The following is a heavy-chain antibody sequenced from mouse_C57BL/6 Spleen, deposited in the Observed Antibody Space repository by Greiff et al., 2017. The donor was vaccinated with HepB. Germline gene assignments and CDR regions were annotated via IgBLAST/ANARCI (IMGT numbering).Heavy chain of an antibody. D-gene: IGHD2-5*01. J-gene: IGHJ3*01. V-gene: IGHV1-59*01. Sequence: QVQLQQPGAELVRPGTSVKLSCKASGYTFTSYWMHWVKQRPGQGLEWIGVIDPSDSYTNYNQKLKGKATLTVDSSSSKAYMQLSSLTSEDSAVYYCASGGDYRNLSADWGQGTLVTVAA. CDR1: GYTFTSYW. CDR3: ASGGDYRNLSAD. CDR2: IDPSDSYT.